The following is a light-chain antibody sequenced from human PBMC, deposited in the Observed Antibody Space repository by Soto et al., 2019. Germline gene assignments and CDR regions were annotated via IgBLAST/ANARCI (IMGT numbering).Light chain of an antibody. CDR2: GAS. V-gene: IGKV3-20*01. CDR1: QSVSSYY. Sequence: ENVFTQSPRTLSLSPRGRATPSRRVSQSVSSYYLAWYQQKPGQAPRLLIYGASSRATGIPDRFSGSGSGTDFTLTISRLEPEDFAVYYCQQYDRPTGTFGQGTKVDI. CDR3: QQYDRPTGT. J-gene: IGKJ1*01.